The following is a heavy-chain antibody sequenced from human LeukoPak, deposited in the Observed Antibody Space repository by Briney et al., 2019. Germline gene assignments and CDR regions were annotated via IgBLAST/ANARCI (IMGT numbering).Heavy chain of an antibody. V-gene: IGHV4-4*07. CDR2: IYTSGST. J-gene: IGHJ4*02. CDR1: GGSISSYY. CDR3: ASQRVVSRYYDSSDLYFDY. Sequence: SETLSLTCTVSGGSISSYYWSWIRQPAGKGLEWIGRIYTSGSTNYNPSLKSRVTMSADTSKNQFSLKLSSVTAADTAVYYCASQRVVSRYYDSSDLYFDYWGQGTLVTVSS. D-gene: IGHD3-22*01.